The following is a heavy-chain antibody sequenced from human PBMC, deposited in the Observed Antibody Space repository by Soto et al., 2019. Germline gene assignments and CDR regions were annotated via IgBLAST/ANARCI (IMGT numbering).Heavy chain of an antibody. J-gene: IGHJ6*02. CDR2: IIPRSAKS. CDR1: GDTFSTYS. Sequence: QVQLVQSGAEVKKPGSSVKVSCKASGDTFSTYSITWMRQVPGQGLEWMGGIIPRSAKSNYAQKFQGRVTITADEATSTAYMELSSLRSEGTAVYYCAREGLVLVPTTVNSDYYYYAMDVWGQGTTVTVSS. V-gene: IGHV1-69*12. D-gene: IGHD2-2*01. CDR3: AREGLVLVPTTVNSDYYYYAMDV.